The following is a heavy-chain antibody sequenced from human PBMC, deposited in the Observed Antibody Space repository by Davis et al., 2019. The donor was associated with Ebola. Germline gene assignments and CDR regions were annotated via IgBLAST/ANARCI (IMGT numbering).Heavy chain of an antibody. CDR1: GFTFSSFG. Sequence: GESLKTPCAASGFTFSSFGMHWVRQAPGKGLEWLANMLHDGSEKYSAGPVKGRFTISRDNARNSFYLQMNSLRVEDTAVYYCARDNYWKLDYWGQGILVTVSS. V-gene: IGHV3-7*01. J-gene: IGHJ4*02. D-gene: IGHD4-11*01. CDR3: ARDNYWKLDY. CDR2: MLHDGSEK.